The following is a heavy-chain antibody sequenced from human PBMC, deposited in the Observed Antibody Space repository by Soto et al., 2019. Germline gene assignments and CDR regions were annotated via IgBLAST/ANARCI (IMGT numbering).Heavy chain of an antibody. D-gene: IGHD2-15*01. CDR3: ARVATRLIYCSGGSCYLDY. CDR2: ISYDGSNK. V-gene: IGHV3-30-3*01. Sequence: QVQLVESGGGVVQPGRSLRLSCAASGFTFSSYAMHWVRQAPGKGLEWVAVISYDGSNKYYADSVKGRFTISRDNSKNTLDLQINSLRAEDTAVYYCARVATRLIYCSGGSCYLDYWGQGTLVTVSS. CDR1: GFTFSSYA. J-gene: IGHJ4*02.